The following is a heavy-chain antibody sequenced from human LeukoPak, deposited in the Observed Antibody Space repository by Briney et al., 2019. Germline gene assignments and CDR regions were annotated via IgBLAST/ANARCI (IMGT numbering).Heavy chain of an antibody. Sequence: ASVKVSCKASGYTFTTYGISWVRQAPGQGLEWMGWISGYNGNGNNAQKLQGRVTMTTDTSTGTAYMELRSLRSDDTAVYYCARSFDGAGGYDDFWGQGTLVTVSS. D-gene: IGHD5-12*01. J-gene: IGHJ4*02. CDR2: ISGYNGNG. V-gene: IGHV1-18*01. CDR1: GYTFTTYG. CDR3: ARSFDGAGGYDDF.